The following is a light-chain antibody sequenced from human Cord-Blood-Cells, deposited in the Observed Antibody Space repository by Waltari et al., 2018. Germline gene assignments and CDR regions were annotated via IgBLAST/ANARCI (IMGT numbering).Light chain of an antibody. CDR2: AAS. CDR3: QQSYSTPYS. J-gene: IGKJ2*03. V-gene: IGKV1-39*01. CDR1: QSISSY. Sequence: DIQISQSPSSLSASVRDRVTITCRASQSISSYLNWYQQKPGKAPKLLLYAASSLQSGVPSRFSGSGAGTDFTLTISSLQPEDFGTYCCQQSYSTPYSFGQGTKLEIK.